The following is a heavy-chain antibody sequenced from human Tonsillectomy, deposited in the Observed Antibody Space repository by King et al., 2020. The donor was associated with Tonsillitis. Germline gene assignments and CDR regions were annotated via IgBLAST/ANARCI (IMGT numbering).Heavy chain of an antibody. CDR1: GYTFTDYY. CDR2: INPNIGGT. Sequence: QLVQSGAEVKKPGASLKVSCKASGYTFTDYYIHWVRQAPGQGLEWMGWINPNIGGTNYVEKFYGRVVMTRDTSISTASMELSRLISDDTAVYYCARGTLVVAANTEIDYWGQGTLVTVSS. J-gene: IGHJ4*02. CDR3: ARGTLVVAANTEIDY. D-gene: IGHD6-19*01. V-gene: IGHV1-2*02.